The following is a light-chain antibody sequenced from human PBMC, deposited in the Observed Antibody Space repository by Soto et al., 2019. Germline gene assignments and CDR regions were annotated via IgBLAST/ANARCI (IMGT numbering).Light chain of an antibody. J-gene: IGKJ1*01. CDR1: QSISSW. V-gene: IGKV1-5*03. Sequence: DIQVTQSPSTLSASVGARVTITCRASQSISSWLAWYQQKPGKAPKLLIYKASSLKSGVPSRFSGSGSGTEFTLTISSLQPDDFATYYCQHYNSYSEALGQGTKVDIK. CDR3: QHYNSYSEA. CDR2: KAS.